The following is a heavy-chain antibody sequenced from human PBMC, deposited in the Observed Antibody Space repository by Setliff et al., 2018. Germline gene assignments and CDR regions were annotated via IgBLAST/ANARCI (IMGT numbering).Heavy chain of an antibody. V-gene: IGHV1-18*01. CDR1: GYTFNTYG. D-gene: IGHD2-15*01. Sequence: ASVKVSCKSYGYTFNTYGISWVRQAPGQGPEWMGWISAYKDKTRSTERFQDRLTLTIDTSTNTVFMELRDLRADDTAIYYCARDGGGYCATTSCFHFDYWGQGTQVTVSS. CDR3: ARDGGGYCATTSCFHFDY. CDR2: ISAYKDKT. J-gene: IGHJ4*02.